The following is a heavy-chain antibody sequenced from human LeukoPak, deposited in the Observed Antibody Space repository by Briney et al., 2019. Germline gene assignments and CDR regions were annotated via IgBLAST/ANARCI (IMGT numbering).Heavy chain of an antibody. CDR2: INPSGGST. CDR1: GYTFTSYY. CDR3: ARATMVRGADDAFDI. Sequence: GASVKVSCKASGYTFTSYYMHWVRQAPGQGPEWMGIINPSGGSTSYAQKFQGRVTMTRDTSTSTVYMELSSLRSEDTAVYYCARATMVRGADDAFDIWGQGTMVTVSS. V-gene: IGHV1-46*01. D-gene: IGHD3-10*01. J-gene: IGHJ3*02.